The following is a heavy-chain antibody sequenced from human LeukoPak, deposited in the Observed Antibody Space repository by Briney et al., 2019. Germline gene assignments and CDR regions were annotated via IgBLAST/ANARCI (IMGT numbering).Heavy chain of an antibody. V-gene: IGHV3-23*01. Sequence: GGSLRLSCAASGFTFSSYAMSWVRQAPGKGLEWVSAISGSGGSTYYADSVKGRFTISRDNSKNTLYLQMNSLRAEDTAVYYCAEDLEPTAAGQIDYWGQGTLVTVSS. CDR2: ISGSGGST. D-gene: IGHD6-13*01. CDR1: GFTFSSYA. J-gene: IGHJ4*02. CDR3: AEDLEPTAAGQIDY.